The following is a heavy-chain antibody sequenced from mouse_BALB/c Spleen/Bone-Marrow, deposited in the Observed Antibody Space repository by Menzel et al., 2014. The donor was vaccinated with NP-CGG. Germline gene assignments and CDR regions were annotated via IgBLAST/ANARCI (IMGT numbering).Heavy chain of an antibody. CDR2: ISDGGSYT. Sequence: VKLVESGGGLVKPGGSLKLSCAASGFTFSDYYMYWVRQTPEKRLEWVATISDGGSYTYYPDSVKGRFTISRDNAKNXLYLQMSSLKSEDTAMYYCARGNYGNYGAMDYWGQGTSVTVSS. CDR3: ARGNYGNYGAMDY. D-gene: IGHD2-1*01. J-gene: IGHJ4*01. V-gene: IGHV5-4*02. CDR1: GFTFSDYY.